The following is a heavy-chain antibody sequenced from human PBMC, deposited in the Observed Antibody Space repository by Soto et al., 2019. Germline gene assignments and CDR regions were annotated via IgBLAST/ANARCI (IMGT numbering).Heavy chain of an antibody. CDR1: GGTFSSYA. CDR3: AKGYCSSTSCYFIDY. J-gene: IGHJ4*02. D-gene: IGHD2-2*01. Sequence: SSVKVSCKASGGTFSSYAISWVLQTPGQGLEWMGGIIPIFGTANYAQKFQGRVTITADESTSTAYMELSSLRSEDTAVYYCAKGYCSSTSCYFIDYWGQGTLVTVSS. V-gene: IGHV1-69*13. CDR2: IIPIFGTA.